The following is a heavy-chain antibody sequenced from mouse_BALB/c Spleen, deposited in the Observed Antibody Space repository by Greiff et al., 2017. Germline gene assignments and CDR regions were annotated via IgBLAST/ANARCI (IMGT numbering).Heavy chain of an antibody. V-gene: IGHV5-6-5*01. D-gene: IGHD1-1*01. CDR1: GFTFSSYA. CDR2: ISSGGST. Sequence: EVQGVESGGGLVKPGGSLKLSCAASGFTFSSYAMSWVRQTPEKRLEWVASISSGGSTYYPDSVKGRFTISRDNARNILYLQMSSLRSEDTAMYYCARGEDYYGSLYAMDYWGQGTSVTVSS. CDR3: ARGEDYYGSLYAMDY. J-gene: IGHJ4*01.